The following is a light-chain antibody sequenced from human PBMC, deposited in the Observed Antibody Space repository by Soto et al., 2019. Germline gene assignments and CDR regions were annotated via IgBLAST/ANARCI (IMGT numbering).Light chain of an antibody. CDR3: HQTYSTPQT. CDR2: GAS. J-gene: IGKJ1*01. CDR1: QNIANY. Sequence: DIQMTQSPSSLSASVEDRVTITCRASQNIANYLTWYQHKPGKAPRLLIYGASSLQSGVPSRFSGSGSGTDFTLTISSLQPEDFATYCCHQTYSTPQTFGQGTKVEI. V-gene: IGKV1-39*01.